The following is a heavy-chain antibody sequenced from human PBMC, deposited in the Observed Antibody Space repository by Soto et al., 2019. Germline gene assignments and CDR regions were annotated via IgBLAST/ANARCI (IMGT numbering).Heavy chain of an antibody. D-gene: IGHD6-6*01. CDR3: AGSDSSSSSGWGGLEY. V-gene: IGHV3-30-3*01. CDR1: GFTFSSYA. J-gene: IGHJ4*03. Sequence: GGSLRLSCAASGFTFSSYAMHWVRQAPGKGLEWVAVISYDGSNKYYADSVKGRFTISRDNSKNTLYLQMNSLRAEDTAVYYFAGSDSSSSSGWGGLEYWGRETLGTVSS. CDR2: ISYDGSNK.